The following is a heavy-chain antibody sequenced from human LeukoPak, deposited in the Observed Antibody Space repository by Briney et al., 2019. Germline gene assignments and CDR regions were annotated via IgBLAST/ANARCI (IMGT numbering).Heavy chain of an antibody. Sequence: GGSLRLSCAASGFTFSDFPMHWVRQAPGKGLEWVAATSYDGSKTYYGDSVKGRFTISRDNSNNTVLLQMNSLRPEDTSMYYCARDYGGSFDYWGQGSSVTVSS. D-gene: IGHD5-12*01. V-gene: IGHV3-30*04. CDR3: ARDYGGSFDY. CDR1: GFTFSDFP. J-gene: IGHJ4*02. CDR2: TSYDGSKT.